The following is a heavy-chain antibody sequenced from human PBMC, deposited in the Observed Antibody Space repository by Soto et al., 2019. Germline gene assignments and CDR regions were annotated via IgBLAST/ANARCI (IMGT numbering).Heavy chain of an antibody. V-gene: IGHV3-23*01. CDR1: GFTFNTYA. J-gene: IGHJ5*02. Sequence: EVQLLESGGGLVQPGGSLRLSCAGSGFTFNTYAMSWVRQAPGEGLEWVSAITGSGDRTFYADSVKGRFTISRDNSMKTLYLQMGSLRAEDTAVYYCARGVEGYCTSGSCLAYWSDPGRQGTLVTVSS. CDR2: ITGSGDRT. D-gene: IGHD2-8*01. CDR3: ARGVEGYCTSGSCLAYWSDP.